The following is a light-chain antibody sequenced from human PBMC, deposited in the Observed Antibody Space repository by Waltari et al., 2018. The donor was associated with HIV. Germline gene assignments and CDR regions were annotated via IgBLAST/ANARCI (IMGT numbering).Light chain of an antibody. Sequence: QSALTQPASVSGSPGQSITISCTGSSSDVGGYNYVSWYQQQPGKAPRLMIYDVSTRPSGVSDRFSGSKSGDTASLTISGLQAEDEADYYCESYTSTSVWVFGGGTRLTVL. CDR1: SSDVGGYNY. CDR2: DVS. J-gene: IGLJ3*02. CDR3: ESYTSTSVWV. V-gene: IGLV2-14*03.